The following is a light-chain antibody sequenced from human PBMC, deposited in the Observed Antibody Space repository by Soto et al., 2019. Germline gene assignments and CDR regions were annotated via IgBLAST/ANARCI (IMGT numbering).Light chain of an antibody. CDR3: GTWDSSMSAGLYV. J-gene: IGLJ1*01. CDR2: ENN. V-gene: IGLV1-51*02. CDR1: RSNIVHNY. Sequence: QTELAQPPSVFAAPRHNVTISCSRRRSNIVHNYVTWYQQLPGSAPKLLIHENNKRPSVIADPIYASKTDTTATQGITEQQSGAEVDYYCGTWDSSMSAGLYVFGTGTKVTVL.